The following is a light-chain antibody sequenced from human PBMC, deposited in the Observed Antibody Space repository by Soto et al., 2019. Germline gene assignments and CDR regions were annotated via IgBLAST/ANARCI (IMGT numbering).Light chain of an antibody. CDR1: QSVSSY. CDR3: QQRSNWPPYT. Sequence: EIVLTQSQATLSLSPGERATLSCRASQSVSSYLAWYQQKPGQAPRLLIYDAYNRATGIPARFSGSGSGTDFTLTISRLEPEEFAVYYCQQRSNWPPYTFGQGTKLEIK. J-gene: IGKJ2*01. CDR2: DAY. V-gene: IGKV3-11*01.